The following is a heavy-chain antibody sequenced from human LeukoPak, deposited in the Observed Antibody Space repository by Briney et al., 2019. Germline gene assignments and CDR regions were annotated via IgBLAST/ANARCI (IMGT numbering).Heavy chain of an antibody. Sequence: GGSLRLSCAASGFTFSSYAMSWVRQAPGKGLEWVSAISGSGGSTYYADSVKGRFTISRDNSKNMLYLQMNSLRAEDTAVYYCAKEVSSSWYGHYYGMDVWGQGTTVTVSS. CDR2: ISGSGGST. CDR3: AKEVSSSWYGHYYGMDV. D-gene: IGHD6-13*01. J-gene: IGHJ6*02. CDR1: GFTFSSYA. V-gene: IGHV3-23*01.